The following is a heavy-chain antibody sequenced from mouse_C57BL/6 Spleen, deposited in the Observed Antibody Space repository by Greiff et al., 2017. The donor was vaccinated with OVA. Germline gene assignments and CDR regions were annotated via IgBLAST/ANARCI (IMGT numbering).Heavy chain of an antibody. CDR3: ARSITTVVDFDY. CDR2: INPSNGGT. J-gene: IGHJ2*01. D-gene: IGHD1-1*01. V-gene: IGHV1-53*01. CDR1: GYTFTSYW. Sequence: VQLQQPGPELVKPGASVKLSCKASGYTFTSYWMHWVKQRPGQGLEWIGNINPSNGGTNYNEKFKSKATLTVDKSSSTAYMQLSSLTSEDSAVYYCARSITTVVDFDYWGQGTTLTVSS.